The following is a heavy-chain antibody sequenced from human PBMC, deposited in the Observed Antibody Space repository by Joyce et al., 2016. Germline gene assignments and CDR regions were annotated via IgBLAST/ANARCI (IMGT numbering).Heavy chain of an antibody. CDR1: GSIFSGYA. J-gene: IGHJ3*02. CDR3: ARRSGIPAGRRPGAFDM. Sequence: QEQLEESGGGVDQPGTSLRLSCTASGSIFSGYAMNWVRQAPGKGLEWVAIISYDGPNKFYADSVRGRFTISRDNYKNTLFLQMNSLTIEDAGVYYCARRSGIPAGRRPGAFDMWGQGTVVTVSS. CDR2: ISYDGPNK. D-gene: IGHD6-13*01. V-gene: IGHV3-30*04.